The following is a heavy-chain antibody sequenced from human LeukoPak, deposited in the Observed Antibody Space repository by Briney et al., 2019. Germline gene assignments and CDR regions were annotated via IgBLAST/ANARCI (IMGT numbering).Heavy chain of an antibody. J-gene: IGHJ3*02. V-gene: IGHV3-48*04. CDR1: GFTFSSYW. D-gene: IGHD4-11*01. CDR2: ISSSSTTI. CDR3: ASRAPYSGHAFGI. Sequence: TGGSLRLSCAASGFTFSSYWMGWVRQAPGKGLEWVSYISSSSTTIYYADSVKGRFTISRDNAKNSLYLQMNSLRADDTAVYYCASRAPYSGHAFGIWGQGTMVTVSS.